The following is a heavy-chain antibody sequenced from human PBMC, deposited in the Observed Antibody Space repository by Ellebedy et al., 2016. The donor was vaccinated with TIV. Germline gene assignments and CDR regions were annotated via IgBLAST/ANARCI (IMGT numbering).Heavy chain of an antibody. CDR1: GYSFTSDW. D-gene: IGHD6-19*01. CDR3: ARRPRGSGFDY. Sequence: KVSCKASGYSFTSDWIGWVRQMPGKGLEFMGIICPDDSDTRYSPSFQGQVTISADKSISTAYLQWSSLKASDTAIYYCARRPRGSGFDYWGQGTLVTVSS. CDR2: ICPDDSDT. J-gene: IGHJ4*02. V-gene: IGHV5-51*01.